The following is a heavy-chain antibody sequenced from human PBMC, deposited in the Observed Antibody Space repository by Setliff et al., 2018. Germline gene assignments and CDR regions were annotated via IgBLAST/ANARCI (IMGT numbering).Heavy chain of an antibody. V-gene: IGHV1-18*01. CDR1: GYTFTSYG. CDR3: VREYSGGGLT. CDR2: ISVYNGNT. Sequence: GASVKVSCKASGYTFTSYGFSWVRQAPGQGPEWMGRISVYNGNTNYGQKHQGRVAMTTDTSTNTVYMELRSLRSDDTAVYFCVREYSGGGLTWGQGTMVTVSS. D-gene: IGHD1-26*01. J-gene: IGHJ3*01.